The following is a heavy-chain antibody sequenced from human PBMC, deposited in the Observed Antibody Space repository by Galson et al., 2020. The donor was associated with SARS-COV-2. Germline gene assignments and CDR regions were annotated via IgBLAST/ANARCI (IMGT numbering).Heavy chain of an antibody. CDR2: FDPEDGET. V-gene: IGHV1-24*01. D-gene: IGHD4-17*01. CDR1: GYTLTELS. J-gene: IGHJ1*01. CDR3: ATNWAVTRWRYFQH. Sequence: ASVTVSCKVSGYTLTELSMHWVRQAPGKGLEWMGGFDPEDGETIYAQKFQGRVTMTEDTSTDTAYMELSSLRSEDTAVYYCATNWAVTRWRYFQHWGQGTLVTVSS.